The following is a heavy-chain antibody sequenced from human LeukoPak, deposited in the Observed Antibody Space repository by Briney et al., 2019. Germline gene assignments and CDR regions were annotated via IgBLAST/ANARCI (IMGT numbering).Heavy chain of an antibody. Sequence: SVKVSCKASGGTFSSYAISWVRQAPGQGLEWMGGIIPIFGTANYAQKFQGRVTITADESTSTAYMELSSLRSEDTAVYYCARDTVTTTVRAFDIWGQGTMVTVSS. D-gene: IGHD4-11*01. CDR3: ARDTVTTTVRAFDI. CDR1: GGTFSSYA. CDR2: IIPIFGTA. V-gene: IGHV1-69*13. J-gene: IGHJ3*02.